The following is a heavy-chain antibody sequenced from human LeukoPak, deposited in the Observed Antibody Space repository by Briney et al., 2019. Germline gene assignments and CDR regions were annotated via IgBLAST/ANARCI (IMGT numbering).Heavy chain of an antibody. Sequence: KSTETLSLTCTVSGGTIRGDYWSWIRQPPGKGLEWIGYISYSGSTDYNPSLKSRVTISVDTPKNQFSLKLSSVTAADTAVYYCARGTGVLLWFGKLHTWGKFDPWGQGTLVTISS. J-gene: IGHJ5*02. CDR1: GGTIRGDY. D-gene: IGHD3-10*01. CDR2: ISYSGST. CDR3: ARGTGVLLWFGKLHTWGKFDP. V-gene: IGHV4-59*12.